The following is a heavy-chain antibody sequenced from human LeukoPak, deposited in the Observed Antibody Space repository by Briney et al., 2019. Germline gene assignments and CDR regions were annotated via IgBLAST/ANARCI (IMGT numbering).Heavy chain of an antibody. CDR1: GGSLNSGFYY. J-gene: IGHJ4*02. V-gene: IGHV4-31*03. CDR3: ARVLVSSGSLDY. Sequence: SQTLSLTGTVSGGSLNSGFYYWDWIRQHPGKGLEWIGYIYYSGTTYYNPSLKSRVTISVDTSQNQFSLKLSSVTAADTAVYYCARVLVSSGSLDYWGQGTLVTVSS. D-gene: IGHD6-19*01. CDR2: IYYSGTT.